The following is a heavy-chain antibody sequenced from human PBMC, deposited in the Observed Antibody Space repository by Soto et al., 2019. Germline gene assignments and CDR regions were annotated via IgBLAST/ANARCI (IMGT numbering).Heavy chain of an antibody. CDR2: IRSKGNNHAT. D-gene: IGHD3-3*01. Sequence: EVQLVESGGGLVQPGGSLKLSCAASGFTFSGSAMHWVRQASGKGLEWVGRIRSKGNNHATAYGASLKGRFTISRDDSKNTAYLQMNSLNTEDTAVYYCSRQASDFWSGKPQYYMDVWGKGTTVTVSS. J-gene: IGHJ6*03. CDR3: SRQASDFWSGKPQYYMDV. CDR1: GFTFSGSA. V-gene: IGHV3-73*01.